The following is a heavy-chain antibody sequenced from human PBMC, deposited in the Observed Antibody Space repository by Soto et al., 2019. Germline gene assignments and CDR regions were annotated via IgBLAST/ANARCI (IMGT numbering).Heavy chain of an antibody. CDR2: IYYSGST. CDR1: GGSISSSSYY. J-gene: IGHJ4*02. CDR3: ARHGPGGSYRDY. D-gene: IGHD1-26*01. Sequence: QLQLQESGPGLVKPSETLSLTCTVSGGSISSSSYYWGWIRQPPGKGLEWIGSIYYSGSTYYNPSLKSRVTISVDTSKNQFSLKLSSVTAADTAVYYCARHGPGGSYRDYWGQGTLVTVSS. V-gene: IGHV4-39*01.